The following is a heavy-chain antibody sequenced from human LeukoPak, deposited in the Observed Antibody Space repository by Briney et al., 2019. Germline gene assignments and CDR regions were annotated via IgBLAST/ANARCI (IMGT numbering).Heavy chain of an antibody. CDR2: IWYDGSNK. J-gene: IGHJ4*02. CDR3: AKDNCSSTSCYFDY. Sequence: PGRSLRLSCAASGFTFSSYGMHWVRQAPGKGLEWVAVIWYDGSNKYYADSVKGRFTISRDNSKNTLYLQMNSLRAEDTAVYYCAKDNCSSTSCYFDYWGQGTLVTVSS. V-gene: IGHV3-33*06. D-gene: IGHD2-2*01. CDR1: GFTFSSYG.